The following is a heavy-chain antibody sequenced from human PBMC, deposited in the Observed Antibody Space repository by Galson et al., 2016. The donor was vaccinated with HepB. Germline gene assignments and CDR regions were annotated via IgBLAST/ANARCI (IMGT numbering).Heavy chain of an antibody. Sequence: SLRLCRAASGFSFSSFAMDWVRQVPGKGLEGVAVVSYDGNNKYYADSVNGRFTISRDNSNNTVHLQMNNLKVEDMAIYYWAKDWAAGGNWYFEYWGQGTLVTVSS. D-gene: IGHD6-13*01. V-gene: IGHV3-30*18. CDR1: GFSFSSFA. CDR3: AKDWAAGGNWYFEY. CDR2: VSYDGNNK. J-gene: IGHJ4*02.